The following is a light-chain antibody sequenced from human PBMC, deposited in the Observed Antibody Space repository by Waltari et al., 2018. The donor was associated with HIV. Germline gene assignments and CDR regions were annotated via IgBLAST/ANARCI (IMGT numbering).Light chain of an antibody. CDR1: QSDSSSY. CDR3: QQYGSSRGLT. CDR2: GAS. Sequence: EIVLTQSPGTLSLSPGERATLSCRASQSDSSSYLVWYQQKPGQTPRLLIYGASSRATGIPDRFSGSGSGTDFTLTINRLEPEDFAVYYCQQYGSSRGLTFGGGTKVEIK. V-gene: IGKV3-20*01. J-gene: IGKJ4*01.